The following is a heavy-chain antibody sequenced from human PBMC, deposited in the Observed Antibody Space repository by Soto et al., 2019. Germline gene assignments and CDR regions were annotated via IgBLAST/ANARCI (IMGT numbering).Heavy chain of an antibody. CDR3: ARDRGYQVVSWSSYYYDLDV. CDR2: IDESGKT. D-gene: IGHD2-15*01. Sequence: QLHLQHWGPGSLKPSETLSLTCAVSGGSFSGYFWSWFRHSPGKGLEWIGEIDESGKTYYNPTFKRRLTISVDTSKHQFSLKVRSVTAADTAVYYCARDRGYQVVSWSSYYYDLDVWGQGATVTVSS. J-gene: IGHJ6*02. V-gene: IGHV4-34*01. CDR1: GGSFSGYF.